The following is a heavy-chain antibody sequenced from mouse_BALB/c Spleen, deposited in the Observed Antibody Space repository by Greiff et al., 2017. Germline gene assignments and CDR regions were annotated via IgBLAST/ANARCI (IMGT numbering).Heavy chain of an antibody. V-gene: IGHV5-6*01. CDR3: AREEVRRGGYYFDY. J-gene: IGHJ2*01. D-gene: IGHD2-14*01. CDR2: ISSGGSYT. CDR1: GFTFSSYG. Sequence: EVKLMESGGDLVKPGGSLKLSCAASGFTFSSYGMSWVRQTPDKRLEWVATISSGGSYTYYPDSVKGRFTISRDNAKNTLYLQMSSLKSEDTAMYYCAREEVRRGGYYFDYWGQGTTLTVSS.